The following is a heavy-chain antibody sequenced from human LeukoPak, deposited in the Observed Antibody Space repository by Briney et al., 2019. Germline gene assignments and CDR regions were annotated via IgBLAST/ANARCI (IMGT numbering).Heavy chain of an antibody. V-gene: IGHV1-18*01. CDR1: GYTFTSYG. CDR3: AREIDSSGDY. D-gene: IGHD3-22*01. CDR2: ISAYNGNT. J-gene: IGHJ4*02. Sequence: ASVNVSCMASGYTFTSYGISWVRQAPGQGLEWMGWISAYNGNTNYAQKLQGRVTMTTDTSTRTAYMELRSLRSDDTAVYYCAREIDSSGDYWGQGTLVTVSS.